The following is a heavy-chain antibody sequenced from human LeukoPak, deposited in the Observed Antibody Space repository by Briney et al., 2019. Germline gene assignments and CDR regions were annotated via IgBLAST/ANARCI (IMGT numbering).Heavy chain of an antibody. CDR2: IYPGDSDT. Sequence: GESLKISCKGSGYSFTSYWVAWVRQMPGKGLEWMGIIYPGDSDTRYSPSFQGQVTFSADKSISTAYLHWSSLKASDTAMYYCARRASGHCSSTTCLFDYWGQGTLVTVSS. V-gene: IGHV5-51*01. CDR1: GYSFTSYW. J-gene: IGHJ4*02. D-gene: IGHD2-2*01. CDR3: ARRASGHCSSTTCLFDY.